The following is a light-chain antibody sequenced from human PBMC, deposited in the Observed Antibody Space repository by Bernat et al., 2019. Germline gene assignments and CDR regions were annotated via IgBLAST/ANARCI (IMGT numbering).Light chain of an antibody. CDR3: QSADSSGTYV. CDR2: KDS. Sequence: SYELTQPLSVSVSPGQTARITCSGDALPKQYAYWYQQKPGQAPVLVIYKDSERPSGIPERFSGSSSWTTVTLTISGVQAEDEADYYCQSADSSGTYVFGTGTKVTVL. CDR1: ALPKQY. J-gene: IGLJ1*01. V-gene: IGLV3-25*02.